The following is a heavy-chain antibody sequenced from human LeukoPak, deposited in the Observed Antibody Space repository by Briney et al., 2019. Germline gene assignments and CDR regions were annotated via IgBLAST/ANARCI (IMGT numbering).Heavy chain of an antibody. CDR3: ARLYSSGWYGDY. Sequence: SETLSLTCTVSGGSISSSSYYWGWIRQPPGKGLEWIGSIYYSGSTYYNPSLKTRVTISVDTSKNQFSLKLSSVTAADTAVYYCARLYSSGWYGDYWGQGTLVTVSS. V-gene: IGHV4-39*01. D-gene: IGHD6-19*01. J-gene: IGHJ4*02. CDR1: GGSISSSSYY. CDR2: IYYSGST.